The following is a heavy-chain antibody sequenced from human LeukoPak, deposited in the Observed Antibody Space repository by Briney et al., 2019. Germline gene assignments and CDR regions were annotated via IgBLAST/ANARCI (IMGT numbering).Heavy chain of an antibody. D-gene: IGHD2-15*01. J-gene: IGHJ4*02. Sequence: RLSXAASGFTFXXXXXSWXXXXPXXGXEWXXTFSGSGGTTYYGDSVKGRFTISRDNSKNTLYLQMNSLRAEDTAVYYCAKDGGVVXXXFDYWGQGTLVTVXS. CDR1: GFTFXXXX. CDR3: AKDGGVVXXXFDY. V-gene: IGHV3-23*01. CDR2: FSGSGGTT.